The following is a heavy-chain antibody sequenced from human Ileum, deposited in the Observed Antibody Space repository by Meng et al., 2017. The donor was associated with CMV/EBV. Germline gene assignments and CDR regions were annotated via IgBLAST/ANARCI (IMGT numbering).Heavy chain of an antibody. CDR2: ISSSNYYI. Sequence: GESLKISCEASGFTFSKYYMNWVRQAPGKGLEWVASISSSNYYIRYDDSAKGQFTISMDNAANSIFLQMNSLRVDNTAVYYCASDGFDYQKYCDYWGQGTLVTVSS. CDR3: ASDGFDYQKYCDY. V-gene: IGHV3-21*04. J-gene: IGHJ4*02. CDR1: GFTFSKYY. D-gene: IGHD3-9*01.